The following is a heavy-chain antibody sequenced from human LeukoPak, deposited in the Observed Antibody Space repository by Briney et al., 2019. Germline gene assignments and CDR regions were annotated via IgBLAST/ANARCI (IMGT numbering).Heavy chain of an antibody. D-gene: IGHD5-12*01. CDR3: ARDRGNSGFAENWFDP. Sequence: ASVKVSYKASGYTFTGYYMHWVRQAPGQGLEWMGWINPNSGGTNYAQKFQGRVTMTRDTSISTAYMELSRLRSDDTAVYYCARDRGNSGFAENWFDPWGQGTLVTVSS. V-gene: IGHV1-2*02. CDR2: INPNSGGT. CDR1: GYTFTGYY. J-gene: IGHJ5*02.